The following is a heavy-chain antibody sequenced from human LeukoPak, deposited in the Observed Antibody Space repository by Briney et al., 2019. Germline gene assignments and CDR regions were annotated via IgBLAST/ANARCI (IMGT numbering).Heavy chain of an antibody. J-gene: IGHJ4*02. CDR1: GGSISSGSYY. Sequence: SETLSLTCSVSGGSISSGSYYWSWIRQPAGKGLEWIGRIHTSGSTNYNPSLKSRVTMSVDTSENQFSLKLSSVTAADTAMYYCARRYYDILTGRGAFDYWGQGTLVTVSS. V-gene: IGHV4-61*02. CDR3: ARRYYDILTGRGAFDY. CDR2: IHTSGST. D-gene: IGHD3-9*01.